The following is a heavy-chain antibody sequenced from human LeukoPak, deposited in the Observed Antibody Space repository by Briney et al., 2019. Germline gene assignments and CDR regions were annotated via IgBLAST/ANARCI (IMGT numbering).Heavy chain of an antibody. Sequence: GGSLRLSCAASGFTFSSYAMSWVSQAPGKGVEWVSDISGSGASTYYADSVKGRFTISRDNSKNTLYLQMNSLRAEDTAVYYCAKKYNTGLDPWGQGTLVTVSS. D-gene: IGHD1-14*01. CDR1: GFTFSSYA. CDR2: ISGSGAST. CDR3: AKKYNTGLDP. V-gene: IGHV3-23*01. J-gene: IGHJ5*02.